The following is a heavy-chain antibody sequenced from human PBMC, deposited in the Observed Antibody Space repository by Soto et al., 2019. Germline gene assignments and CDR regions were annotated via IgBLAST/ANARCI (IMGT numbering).Heavy chain of an antibody. Sequence: SETLSLTCTVSGGSISSSNYWWGWIRQPPGKGLEWVASIYYSGSTYYNPSLKSRVTISVDTSENQFSLKLSSVTAADTAVYYCARQVSRGLWXFDIWGQGTMVTVSS. CDR2: IYYSGST. CDR1: GGSISSSNYW. V-gene: IGHV4-39*01. CDR3: ARQVSRGLWXFDI. J-gene: IGHJ3*02. D-gene: IGHD1-26*01.